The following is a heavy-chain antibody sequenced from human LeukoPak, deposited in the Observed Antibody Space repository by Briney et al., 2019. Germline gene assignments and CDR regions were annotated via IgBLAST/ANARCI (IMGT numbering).Heavy chain of an antibody. J-gene: IGHJ4*02. V-gene: IGHV7-4-1*02. CDR1: GYIFTNYA. CDR2: INTNTGNP. Sequence: ASVKVSCKASGYIFTNYAMNWVRQAPGQGLEWMGWINTNTGNPTYAQGFTGRFVFSLDTSVSTAYLQVSSLKAEDTAVYYCARWDHDSGGYALYYFDYWGQGTLVTVSS. D-gene: IGHD3-22*01. CDR3: ARWDHDSGGYALYYFDY.